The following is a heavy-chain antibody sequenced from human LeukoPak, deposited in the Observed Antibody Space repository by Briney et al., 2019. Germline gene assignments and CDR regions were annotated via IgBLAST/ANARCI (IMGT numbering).Heavy chain of an antibody. D-gene: IGHD3-10*01. J-gene: IGHJ5*02. V-gene: IGHV4-34*01. CDR3: ARDAFYGSGSSLGQNWFDP. Sequence: SETLSLTCAVYGGSFSGYYWSWIRQPPGKGLEWIGEINHSGSTNYNPSLKSRVTISVDTSKNQFSLKLSSVTAADTAVYYCARDAFYGSGSSLGQNWFDPWGQGTLVTVSS. CDR2: INHSGST. CDR1: GGSFSGYY.